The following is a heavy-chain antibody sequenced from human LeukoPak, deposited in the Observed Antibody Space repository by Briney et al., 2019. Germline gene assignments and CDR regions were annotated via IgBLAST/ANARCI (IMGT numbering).Heavy chain of an antibody. D-gene: IGHD7-27*01. CDR1: GFAFSDYS. CDR2: TRGSGSGMGSGS. J-gene: IGHJ4*02. V-gene: IGHV3-48*04. Sequence: HPGGSLRLSCAASGFAFSDYSMNWVRQAPGKGLEWIANTRGSGSGMGSGSYYAGAVQGRFTISRDNAKNFLYLQMNSLRAEDTAFYYCARDDNWGFDYWGQGALVTVSS. CDR3: ARDDNWGFDY.